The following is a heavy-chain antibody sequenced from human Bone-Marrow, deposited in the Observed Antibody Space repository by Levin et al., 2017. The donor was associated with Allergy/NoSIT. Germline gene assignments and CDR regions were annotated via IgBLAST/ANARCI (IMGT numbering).Heavy chain of an antibody. Sequence: SETLSLTCTVSGGSISSSSYYWGWIRQPPGKGLEWIGSIYYSGSTYYNPSLKSRVTISVDTSKIQFSLKLSSVTAADTAVYYCARERDRIAAAGGGGFLDYWGQGTLVTVSS. V-gene: IGHV4-39*07. J-gene: IGHJ4*02. D-gene: IGHD6-13*01. CDR2: IYYSGST. CDR3: ARERDRIAAAGGGGFLDY. CDR1: GGSISSSSYY.